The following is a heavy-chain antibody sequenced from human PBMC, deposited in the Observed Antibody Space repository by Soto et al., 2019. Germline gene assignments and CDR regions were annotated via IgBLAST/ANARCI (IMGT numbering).Heavy chain of an antibody. D-gene: IGHD1-26*01. CDR1: GFTFSSYG. Sequence: PGGSQRLSCAASGFTFSSYGMHWVRQAPGKGLEWVAVIWYDGSNKYYADSVKGRFTISRDNSKNTLYLQMNSLRAEDTAVYYCAGETLKIIVDDAFDIWGQGTMVTVSS. CDR2: IWYDGSNK. V-gene: IGHV3-33*01. J-gene: IGHJ3*02. CDR3: AGETLKIIVDDAFDI.